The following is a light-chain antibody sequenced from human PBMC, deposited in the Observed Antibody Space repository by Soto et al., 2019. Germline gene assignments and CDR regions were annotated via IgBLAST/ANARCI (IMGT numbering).Light chain of an antibody. V-gene: IGKV3-20*01. Sequence: EIVLTQSPGTLSLSPGERATLSCRASQIVTSSYLAWYQQKLGQAPRLLIYGASSRATGIPDRFSDSGSGTDFTLTISRLEPEEFEVYYYQQYCRTPAFGGGTKVEIK. CDR2: GAS. CDR3: QQYCRTPA. J-gene: IGKJ4*01. CDR1: QIVTSSY.